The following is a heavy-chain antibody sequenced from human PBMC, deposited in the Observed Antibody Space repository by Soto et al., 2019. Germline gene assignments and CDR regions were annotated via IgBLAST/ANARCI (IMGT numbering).Heavy chain of an antibody. J-gene: IGHJ6*02. CDR1: Y. CDR2: INHSGST. V-gene: IGHV4-34*01. D-gene: IGHD2-2*01. CDR3: ARGFGYQLGYYGMDV. Sequence: YWIGWVRQMPGKGLEWIGEINHSGSTNYNPSLKSRVTISVDTSKNQFSLKLSSVTAADTAVYYCARGFGYQLGYYGMDVWGQGTTVTVSS.